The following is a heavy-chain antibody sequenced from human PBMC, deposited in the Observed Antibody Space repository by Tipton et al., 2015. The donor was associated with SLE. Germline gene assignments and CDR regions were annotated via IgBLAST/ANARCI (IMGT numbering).Heavy chain of an antibody. D-gene: IGHD3-10*01. Sequence: TLSLTCAVYGGSFSGYYWSWTRQPPGKGLEWIGEINHSGSTNYNPSLKSRVTISVDTSKNQFSLELSSVTAADTAVYYCARELRAGYFDYWGQGTLVSVSS. CDR3: ARELRAGYFDY. CDR2: INHSGST. CDR1: GGSFSGYY. V-gene: IGHV4-34*01. J-gene: IGHJ4*02.